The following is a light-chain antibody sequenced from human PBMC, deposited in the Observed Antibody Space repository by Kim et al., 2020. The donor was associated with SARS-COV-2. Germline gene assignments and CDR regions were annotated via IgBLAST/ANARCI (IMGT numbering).Light chain of an antibody. CDR1: SSNIGSNT. CDR2: SNN. V-gene: IGLV1-44*01. CDR3: AAWDDSLNGYV. J-gene: IGLJ1*01. Sequence: GQSVTISCSGSSSNIGSNTVNWYQQLLGTAPQLLIYSNNQRPSGVPDRFSGSKSGTSASLAISGLQSEDEADYYCAAWDDSLNGYVFGTGTKVTVL.